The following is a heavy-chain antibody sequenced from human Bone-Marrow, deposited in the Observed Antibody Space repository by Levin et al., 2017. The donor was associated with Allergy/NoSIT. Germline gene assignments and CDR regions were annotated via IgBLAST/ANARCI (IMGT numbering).Heavy chain of an antibody. CDR1: GFTFTNYC. CDR2: INIDGSSA. V-gene: IGHV3-74*01. J-gene: IGHJ4*02. CDR3: TSGGGGQSIGY. D-gene: IGHD3-16*01. Sequence: GESLKISCAASGFTFTNYCMHWVRQAPGKGLVWVSRINIDGSSATYADSVKGLFTISRDNAKNTVYLQMNSLRVEDTAVYYCTSGGGGQSIGYWGQGTLVTVSS.